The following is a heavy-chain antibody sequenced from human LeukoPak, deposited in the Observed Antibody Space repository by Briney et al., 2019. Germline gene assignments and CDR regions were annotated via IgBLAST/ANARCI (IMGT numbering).Heavy chain of an antibody. Sequence: ASVKVSCKASGYTFTSYYMHWVRQAPGQGLEWMGIVNLSGGSTSYAQKFQGRVTMTRDTSTSTVYMELSSLRSEDTAVYYCARDSGSYFDYWGQGTLVTVSS. CDR1: GYTFTSYY. V-gene: IGHV1-46*01. J-gene: IGHJ4*02. D-gene: IGHD1-26*01. CDR3: ARDSGSYFDY. CDR2: VNLSGGST.